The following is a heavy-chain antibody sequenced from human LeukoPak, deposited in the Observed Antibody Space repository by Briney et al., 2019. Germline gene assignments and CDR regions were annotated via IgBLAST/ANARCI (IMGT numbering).Heavy chain of an antibody. Sequence: SETLSLTCTVSGGSIGNYYWSWIRQPPGKGLEWIGYIYYSGNTNYNPSLKSRVTISVDTSKNQFSLKLNSVTAADTAVYYCARVRYCSTNRCYDREFDNWGQGTLVTVSS. CDR2: IYYSGNT. J-gene: IGHJ4*02. CDR1: GGSIGNYY. CDR3: ARVRYCSTNRCYDREFDN. D-gene: IGHD2-2*01. V-gene: IGHV4-59*01.